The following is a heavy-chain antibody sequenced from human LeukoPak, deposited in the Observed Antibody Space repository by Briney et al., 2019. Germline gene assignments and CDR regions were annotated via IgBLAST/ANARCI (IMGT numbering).Heavy chain of an antibody. CDR1: GFTFSAYD. J-gene: IGHJ4*02. Sequence: GGSLRLSCAASGFTFSAYDMNWVRQAPGKGLKWLSYISSSSTTKYHADSVKGRFTISRDNTKNSLYLQMNSLRAEDTGVYYCARWNLGSDYWGQGTLVTASS. V-gene: IGHV3-48*04. D-gene: IGHD1-1*01. CDR2: ISSSSTTK. CDR3: ARWNLGSDY.